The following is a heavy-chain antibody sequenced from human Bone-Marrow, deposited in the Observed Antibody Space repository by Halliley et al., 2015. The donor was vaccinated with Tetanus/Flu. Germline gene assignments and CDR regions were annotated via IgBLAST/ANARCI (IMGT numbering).Heavy chain of an antibody. V-gene: IGHV4-59*01. D-gene: IGHD1-1*01. CDR2: IYYSGST. J-gene: IGHJ6*02. Sequence: TLSLTCTISGGSINKYYWSWIRQPPGKGLEWIGYIYYSGSTNYNPSLKSRVTISLDRSKNQVSLRLSSVTAADTAVYYCARASSELISGTYYYYGLALWGPGTSVTVSS. CDR1: GGSINKYY. CDR3: ARASSELISGTYYYYGLAL.